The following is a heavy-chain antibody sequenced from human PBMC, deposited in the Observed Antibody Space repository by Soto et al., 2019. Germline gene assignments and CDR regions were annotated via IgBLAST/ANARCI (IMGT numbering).Heavy chain of an antibody. V-gene: IGHV3-7*03. CDR3: VSGGHGSGSYLGSY. Sequence: VQLVESGGGLAQPGGSLRLSCVASGFTFTTNWMNWVRQAPGKGLEWVADIRQDGGAQNYVDSVKGRFTISRDNAKNSVFLQMDSLRTEDTAVYYCVSGGHGSGSYLGSYWGQGILVTVSS. D-gene: IGHD3-10*01. CDR2: IRQDGGAQ. CDR1: GFTFTTNW. J-gene: IGHJ4*02.